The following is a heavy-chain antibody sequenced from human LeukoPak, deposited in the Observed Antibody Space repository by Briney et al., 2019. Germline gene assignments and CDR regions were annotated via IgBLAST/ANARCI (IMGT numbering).Heavy chain of an antibody. CDR2: FYSSGST. Sequence: PSETLSLTCTVSGDSISFSYWNWIRQPPGKGLEWIGYFYSSGSTNYNPSLKSRVTISVDTSKNQFSLRLSSVTAADTAYYFCARDSGYNFSDYWGQGTLVTVSS. CDR3: ARDSGYNFSDY. CDR1: GDSISFSY. D-gene: IGHD5-12*01. V-gene: IGHV4-4*08. J-gene: IGHJ4*02.